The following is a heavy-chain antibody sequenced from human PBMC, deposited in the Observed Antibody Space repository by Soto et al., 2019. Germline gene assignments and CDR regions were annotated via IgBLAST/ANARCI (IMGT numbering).Heavy chain of an antibody. J-gene: IGHJ4*02. Sequence: LRLSCAASGFTFSSFAMHWVRQAPGKGLEWVAILSYDGRNKYYADSVKGRFTISRDNSKNTLYLQMNSLRAEDTAVYYCASQWAAAGTINYWGQGTLVTVS. D-gene: IGHD6-13*01. CDR3: ASQWAAAGTINY. V-gene: IGHV3-30*04. CDR2: LSYDGRNK. CDR1: GFTFSSFA.